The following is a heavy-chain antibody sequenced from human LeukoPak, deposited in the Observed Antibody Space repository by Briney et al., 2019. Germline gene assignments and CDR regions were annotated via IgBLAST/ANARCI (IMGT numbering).Heavy chain of an antibody. Sequence: GRSLRLSCAASGFTFSNYAIHWVRQAPDKGLEWVTVISFDGSNKYYADSVKGRFTISRDNSKNTLYLQMNSLRAEDTAVYYCARDVDTALDYWGQGTLVTVSS. V-gene: IGHV3-30-3*01. CDR3: ARDVDTALDY. CDR2: ISFDGSNK. J-gene: IGHJ4*02. CDR1: GFTFSNYA. D-gene: IGHD5-18*01.